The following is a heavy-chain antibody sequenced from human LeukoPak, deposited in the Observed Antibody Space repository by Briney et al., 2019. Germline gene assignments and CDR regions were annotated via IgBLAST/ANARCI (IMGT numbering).Heavy chain of an antibody. Sequence: KTSETLSLTCIVSGGSISSSSYYWGWIRQPPGKGLEWIGSIYYSRSTYYNPSLKSRVTISVDTSKNQFSLKLSSVTAADTAVYYCARVPTVTFFDYWGQGTLVTVSS. CDR1: GGSISSSSYY. D-gene: IGHD4-17*01. J-gene: IGHJ4*02. CDR3: ARVPTVTFFDY. CDR2: IYYSRST. V-gene: IGHV4-39*01.